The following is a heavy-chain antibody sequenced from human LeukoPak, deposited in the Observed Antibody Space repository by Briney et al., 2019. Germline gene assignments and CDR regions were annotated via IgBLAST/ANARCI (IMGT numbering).Heavy chain of an antibody. V-gene: IGHV1-69*05. Sequence: GSSVKVSCKASGGTFSSYAISWARLAPGQGLEWMGGIIPIFGTANYAQKFQGRVTITTDESTSTAYMELSSLRSEDTAVYYCARGRRPYYYYYMDVWGKGTTVTVSS. CDR2: IIPIFGTA. CDR1: GGTFSSYA. CDR3: ARGRRPYYYYYMDV. J-gene: IGHJ6*03.